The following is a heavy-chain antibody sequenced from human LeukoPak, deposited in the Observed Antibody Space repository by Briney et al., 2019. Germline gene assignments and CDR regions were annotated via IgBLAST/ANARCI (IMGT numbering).Heavy chain of an antibody. V-gene: IGHV1-2*02. CDR1: GYTFTGYY. Sequence: GASVKISCKASGYTFTGYYMHWVRQAPGQGLEWMGWINPNSGGTNYAQKFQGRVTMTRDTSISTAYMELSRLRSDDTAVYYCARVQWSQPHPDVWGKGTTVTVSS. J-gene: IGHJ6*04. CDR3: ARVQWSQPHPDV. CDR2: INPNSGGT. D-gene: IGHD3-10*01.